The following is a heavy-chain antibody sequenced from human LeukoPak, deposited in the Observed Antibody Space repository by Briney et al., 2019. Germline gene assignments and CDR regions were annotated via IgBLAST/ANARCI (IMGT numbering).Heavy chain of an antibody. CDR2: ISSSGSTI. CDR3: ARDHYGYCSSTSCYTKSYGVDV. CDR1: GFTFSSYE. J-gene: IGHJ6*02. V-gene: IGHV3-48*03. D-gene: IGHD2-2*02. Sequence: PGGSLRLSCAASGFTFSSYEMNWVRQAPGKGLEWVSYISSSGSTIYYADSVKGRFTISRDNAKNSLYLQMNSLRAEDTAVYYCARDHYGYCSSTSCYTKSYGVDVWGQGTTVTVSS.